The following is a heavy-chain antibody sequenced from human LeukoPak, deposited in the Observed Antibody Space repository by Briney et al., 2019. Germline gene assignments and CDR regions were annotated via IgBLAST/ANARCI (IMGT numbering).Heavy chain of an antibody. Sequence: MPSETLSLTCTVSGGSISSYYWSWIRQPPGKGLEWVGQIYYSGSTNYNPSLKSRVTISVDTSKNQFSLKLSSVTAADTAVYYCAGQPSGSSTFDYWGQGTLVTVSS. D-gene: IGHD1-26*01. V-gene: IGHV4-59*01. CDR2: IYYSGST. CDR1: GGSISSYY. CDR3: AGQPSGSSTFDY. J-gene: IGHJ4*02.